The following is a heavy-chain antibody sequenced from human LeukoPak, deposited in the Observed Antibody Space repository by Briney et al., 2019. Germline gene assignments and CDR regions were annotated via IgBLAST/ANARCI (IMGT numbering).Heavy chain of an antibody. CDR3: ARRVHDYGDHAIEPPDY. V-gene: IGHV1-46*01. CDR1: GYTFTSYY. Sequence: ASVKVSCKASGYTFTSYYMHWVRQAPGQGLEWMGIINPSGGSTSYAQKFQGRVTMTRDMSTSTVYMELSSLRSEDTAVYYCARRVHDYGDHAIEPPDYWGQGTLVTVSS. CDR2: INPSGGST. J-gene: IGHJ4*02. D-gene: IGHD4-17*01.